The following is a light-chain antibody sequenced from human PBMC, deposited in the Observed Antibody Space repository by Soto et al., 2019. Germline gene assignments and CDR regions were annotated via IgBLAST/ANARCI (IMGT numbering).Light chain of an antibody. Sequence: EIVLTQSPGTLSLSPGERATLSCRASQTVSSGFLAWYQQKPGQALRLLIYGASSRATGIPDRFSGSGSGADFTLTISRREPEDFAVYYCQQYGSLPPYTFGQGTKLDIK. J-gene: IGKJ2*01. CDR2: GAS. V-gene: IGKV3-20*01. CDR1: QTVSSGF. CDR3: QQYGSLPPYT.